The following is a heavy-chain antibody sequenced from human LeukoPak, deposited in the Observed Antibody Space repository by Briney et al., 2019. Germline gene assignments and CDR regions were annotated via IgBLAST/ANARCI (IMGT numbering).Heavy chain of an antibody. CDR1: GFTFSSYS. J-gene: IGHJ4*02. V-gene: IGHV3-21*01. D-gene: IGHD2-15*01. Sequence: GGSLRLSCAASGFTFSSYSMNWVRQAPGKGLEWVSSISSSSSYIYYADSVKGRFTISRDNAKNSLYLQMNSLRAEDTAVYYCARDAGYCSGGSCLTFDYWDQGTLVTVSS. CDR2: ISSSSSYI. CDR3: ARDAGYCSGGSCLTFDY.